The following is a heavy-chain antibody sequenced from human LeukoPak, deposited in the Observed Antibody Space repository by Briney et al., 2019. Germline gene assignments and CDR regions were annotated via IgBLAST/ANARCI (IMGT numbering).Heavy chain of an antibody. CDR2: ISSSSSYI. J-gene: IGHJ5*02. CDR3: ARDKGIAVAPYNWFDP. CDR1: GFTFSSYS. Sequence: PGGSLRLPCAASGFTFSSYSMNWVRQAPGKGLEWVSSISSSSSYIYYADSVKGRFTISRDNAKTSLYLQMNSLRAEDTAVYYCARDKGIAVAPYNWFDPWGQGTLVTVSS. V-gene: IGHV3-21*01. D-gene: IGHD6-19*01.